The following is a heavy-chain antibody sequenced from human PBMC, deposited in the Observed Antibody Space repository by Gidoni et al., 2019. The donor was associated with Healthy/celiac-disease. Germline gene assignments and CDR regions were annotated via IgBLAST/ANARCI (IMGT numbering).Heavy chain of an antibody. Sequence: QVQLQQWGAGLLKPSETLSLTCAVYGGSFRGYYWSWIRQPPGKGLEWIGEINHSGSTNSNPSLKSRVTISVDTSKNQFSLKLSSVTAADTAVYYCALEEKGRTFDYWGQGTLVTVSS. CDR3: ALEEKGRTFDY. J-gene: IGHJ4*02. CDR2: INHSGST. CDR1: GGSFRGYY. V-gene: IGHV4-34*01.